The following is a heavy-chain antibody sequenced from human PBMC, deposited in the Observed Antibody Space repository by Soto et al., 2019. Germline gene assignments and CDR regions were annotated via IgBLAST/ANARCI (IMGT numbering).Heavy chain of an antibody. J-gene: IGHJ6*02. V-gene: IGHV4-30-4*01. D-gene: IGHD1-26*01. CDR3: ARAVGYYYYAMDV. CDR1: GGSISTGDYY. Sequence: SETLSLTCTVSGGSISTGDYYWSWIRQPPGKGLEWIGFVYHGGNTDYNPSLKSRLSMSLDTSKNQFSLRLSSVTAADTAVYYCARAVGYYYYAMDVWGQGTPVTV. CDR2: VYHGGNT.